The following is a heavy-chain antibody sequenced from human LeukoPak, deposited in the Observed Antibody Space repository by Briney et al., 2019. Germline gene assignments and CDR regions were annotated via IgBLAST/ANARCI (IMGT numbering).Heavy chain of an antibody. CDR1: GFTVSSNY. CDR2: IYSGGST. D-gene: IGHD3-16*01. J-gene: IGHJ4*02. CDR3: ARTRGDTYYFDY. Sequence: GGSLRLSCAASGFTVSSNYMSWVRQAPGKGLEWVSVIYSGGSTYYAGSVKGRFTISRDNSKNTLYLQMNSLRAEDTAVYYCARTRGDTYYFDYWGQGTLVTVSS. V-gene: IGHV3-66*01.